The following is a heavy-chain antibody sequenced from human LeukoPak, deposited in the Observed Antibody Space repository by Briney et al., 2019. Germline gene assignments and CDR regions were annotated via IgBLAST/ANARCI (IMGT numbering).Heavy chain of an antibody. CDR2: MNPNSGNT. CDR3: ARGGVGATQADFDY. CDR1: GYTFTSYD. D-gene: IGHD1-26*01. Sequence: ASVNVSCKASGYTFTSYDINWVRQAPGQGLEWMGWMNPNSGNTDYAQTFQGRVTMTRNTSISTAYMELSSLRSEDTAVYYCARGGVGATQADFDYWGQGTLVTVSS. J-gene: IGHJ4*02. V-gene: IGHV1-8*01.